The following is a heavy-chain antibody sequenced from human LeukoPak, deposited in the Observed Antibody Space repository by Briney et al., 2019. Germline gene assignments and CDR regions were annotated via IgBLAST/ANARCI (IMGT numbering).Heavy chain of an antibody. CDR1: GGSISSYY. CDR2: IYYSGST. V-gene: IGHV4-59*12. CDR3: ARWASSTSLNFDY. J-gene: IGHJ4*02. Sequence: KSSETLSLTCTVSGGSISSYYWSWIRQPPGKGLEWIGYIYYSGSTNYNPSLKSRVTISVDTSKNQFSLKLSSVTAADTAVYYCARWASSTSLNFDYWGQGTLVTVSS. D-gene: IGHD2-2*01.